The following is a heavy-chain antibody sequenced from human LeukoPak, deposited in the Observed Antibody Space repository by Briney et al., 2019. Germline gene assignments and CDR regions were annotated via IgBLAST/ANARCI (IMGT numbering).Heavy chain of an antibody. J-gene: IGHJ6*04. CDR2: IIPIFGTA. V-gene: IGHV1-69*01. CDR3: ARSYYYGSGSQFPYYYYGMDV. D-gene: IGHD3-10*01. Sequence: SVKVSCKASGGTFSSYAISWVRQAPGQGLEWMGGIIPIFGTANYAQKFQGRVTITADESTSTAYMELSSLRSEDTAVYYCARSYYYGSGSQFPYYYYGMDVWGKGTTVTVSS. CDR1: GGTFSSYA.